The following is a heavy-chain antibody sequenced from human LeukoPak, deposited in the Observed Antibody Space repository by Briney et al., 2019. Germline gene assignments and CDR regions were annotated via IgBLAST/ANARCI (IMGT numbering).Heavy chain of an antibody. CDR3: AKPAISSRGWYYDY. CDR2: ISSSSTTI. CDR1: GFTFSSYS. J-gene: IGHJ4*02. V-gene: IGHV3-48*01. Sequence: GGSLRLSCAASGFTFSSYSMNWVRQAPGKGLECVSYISSSSTTIYYADSVKGRFTISRDNAKNSLYLQMNSLRAEDTAVYYCAKPAISSRGWYYDYWGQGTLVTVSS. D-gene: IGHD6-19*01.